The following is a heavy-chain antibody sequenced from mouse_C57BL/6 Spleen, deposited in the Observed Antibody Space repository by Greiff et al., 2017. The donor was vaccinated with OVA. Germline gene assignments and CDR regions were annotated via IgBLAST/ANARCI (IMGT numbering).Heavy chain of an antibody. Sequence: VQLQQSGPVLVKPGASVKMSCKASGYTFTDYYMNWVKQSHGKSLEWIGVINPYNGGTSYNQKFKGKATLTVDKSSSTAYMELNSLTSEDSAVYYCARSGWNGNYHYYAMDYWGQGTSVTVSS. CDR2: INPYNGGT. J-gene: IGHJ4*01. CDR3: ARSGWNGNYHYYAMDY. V-gene: IGHV1-19*01. CDR1: GYTFTDYY. D-gene: IGHD2-1*01.